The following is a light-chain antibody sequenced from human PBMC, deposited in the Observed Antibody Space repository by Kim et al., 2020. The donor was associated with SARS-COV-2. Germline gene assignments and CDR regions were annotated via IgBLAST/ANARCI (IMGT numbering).Light chain of an antibody. CDR3: SSYTSSSTVV. CDR1: SSDVGSYNR. J-gene: IGLJ2*01. V-gene: IGLV2-18*02. Sequence: GQTVTISCTGTSSDVGSYNRVSWYQPPPGTAPKLMIYEVSNRPSGVPDRFSGSKSGNTASLTISGLQAEDEADYYCSSYTSSSTVVFGGGTQLTVL. CDR2: EVS.